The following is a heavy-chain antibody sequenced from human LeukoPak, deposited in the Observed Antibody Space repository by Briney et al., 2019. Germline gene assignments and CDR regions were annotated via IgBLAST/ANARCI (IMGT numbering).Heavy chain of an antibody. CDR3: ARDPLRYFDWPLGYFDY. D-gene: IGHD3-9*01. CDR2: IVPILGIA. Sequence: ASVKVSCKASGGTFSSYAISWVRQAPGQGLEWMGRIVPILGIANYAQKFQGRVTITADKSTSTAYMELSSLRSEDTAVYYCARDPLRYFDWPLGYFDYWGQGTLVIVSS. CDR1: GGTFSSYA. J-gene: IGHJ4*02. V-gene: IGHV1-69*04.